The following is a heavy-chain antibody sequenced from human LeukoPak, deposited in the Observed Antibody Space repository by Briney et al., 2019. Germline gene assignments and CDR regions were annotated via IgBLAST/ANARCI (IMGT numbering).Heavy chain of an antibody. Sequence: SETLSLTCTVSGGSISSSSYYWGWIRQPPGKGLEWIGSIYYSGSTYYNPSLKSRVTISVDTSKNQFSLKLSSVTAADTVVYYCATTTVTTSDYWGQGTLVTVSS. CDR2: IYYSGST. CDR1: GGSISSSSYY. V-gene: IGHV4-39*07. J-gene: IGHJ4*02. D-gene: IGHD4-17*01. CDR3: ATTTVTTSDY.